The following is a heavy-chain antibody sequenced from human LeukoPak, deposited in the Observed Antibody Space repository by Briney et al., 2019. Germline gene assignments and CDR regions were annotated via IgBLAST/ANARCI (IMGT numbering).Heavy chain of an antibody. J-gene: IGHJ4*02. D-gene: IGHD3-9*01. V-gene: IGHV3-7*01. Sequence: GGSLRLSCAASGFTFTTYWLGWVRQPPGKGLEWVANIKQDGTEKYYVDSVKGRFTISRDNAKNSLYLQMNSLRAEDTAVYYCARDMGIVTGYYVDYWGQGTLVTVSS. CDR2: IKQDGTEK. CDR1: GFTFTTYW. CDR3: ARDMGIVTGYYVDY.